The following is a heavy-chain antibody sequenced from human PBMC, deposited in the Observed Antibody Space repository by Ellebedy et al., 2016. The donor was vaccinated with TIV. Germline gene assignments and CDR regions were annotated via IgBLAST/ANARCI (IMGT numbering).Heavy chain of an antibody. V-gene: IGHV3-53*01. Sequence: PGGSLRLSCTASGITAGSNFMAWVLQAPGKGLGWVSVLRSDGSTSYADSAKGRFTVSRDYSKDTLYLQMNNLRADETARYYWAREKEGSSMDYWGRGTLVIVSS. J-gene: IGHJ4*02. CDR2: LRSDGST. CDR3: AREKEGSSMDY. D-gene: IGHD2/OR15-2a*01. CDR1: GITAGSNF.